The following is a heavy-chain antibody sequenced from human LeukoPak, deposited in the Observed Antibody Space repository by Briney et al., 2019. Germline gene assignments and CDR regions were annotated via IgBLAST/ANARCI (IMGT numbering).Heavy chain of an antibody. CDR2: IYYSGNA. D-gene: IGHD3-22*01. V-gene: IGHV4-31*03. J-gene: IGHJ4*02. CDR1: GGSIRSGGYY. CDR3: ARAGYDSSGYSTYYFDY. Sequence: SETLSLTCIVSGGSIRSGGYYWSWIRQHPGKGLEWIGYIYYSGNAYYNPSLTSRVTISVDTSKNQFSLKLSSVTAADTAVYYCARAGYDSSGYSTYYFDYWGQGTLVTVSS.